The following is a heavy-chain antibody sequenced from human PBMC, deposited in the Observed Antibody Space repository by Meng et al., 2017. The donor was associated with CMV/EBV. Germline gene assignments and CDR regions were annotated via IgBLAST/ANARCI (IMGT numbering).Heavy chain of an antibody. CDR2: INPNSGGT. V-gene: IGHV1-2*02. J-gene: IGHJ5*02. D-gene: IGHD2-2*01. CDR3: ARVVCSSTSCYLQFDP. Sequence: ASVKVSCKASGYTFTGYYMHWVRQAPGQGLEWMGWINPNSGGTNYAQKFQGRVTMTRDTSISTAYMELSTLRSDDTAVYYCARVVCSSTSCYLQFDPWGQGTLVTVSS. CDR1: GYTFTGYY.